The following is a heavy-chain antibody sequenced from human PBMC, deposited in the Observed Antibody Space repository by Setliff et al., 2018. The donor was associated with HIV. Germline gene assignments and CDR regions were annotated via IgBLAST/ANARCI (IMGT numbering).Heavy chain of an antibody. CDR3: SNWNTTIDEDA. Sequence: SETLSLTCAVYGGSVSGHYWGWFRQPPGKGLEWIGEITPSGATNYLPSLKSRVTMSLDTSKKQFSLKMTSVTAADTALYYCSNWNTTIDEDAWGQGTLVTVSS. V-gene: IGHV4-34*01. CDR2: ITPSGAT. CDR1: GGSVSGHY. J-gene: IGHJ5*02. D-gene: IGHD5-18*01.